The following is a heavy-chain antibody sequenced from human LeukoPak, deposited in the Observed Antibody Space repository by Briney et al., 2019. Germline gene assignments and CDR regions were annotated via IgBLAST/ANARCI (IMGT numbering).Heavy chain of an antibody. CDR1: GFTFSDYY. J-gene: IGHJ4*02. V-gene: IGHV3-11*01. D-gene: IGHD3-10*01. CDR3: AKFNGSGRGPYFDY. Sequence: GGSLRLSCAASGFTFSDYYMSWIRQAPGKGLEWVSDISSSGSTIYYADSVKGRFTISRDNAKNTLYLQMNSLRAEDTAVYYCAKFNGSGRGPYFDYWGQGTLVTVSS. CDR2: ISSSGSTI.